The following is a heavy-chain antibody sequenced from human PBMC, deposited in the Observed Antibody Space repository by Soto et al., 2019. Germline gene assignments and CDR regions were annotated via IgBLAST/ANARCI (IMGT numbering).Heavy chain of an antibody. D-gene: IGHD3-22*01. CDR1: GFTFSSYS. Sequence: HPGGSLRLSCAASGFTFSSYSMNWVRQAPGKGLEYVSSISTNGGSTHYADSVKGRFTISRDNSKNTQYLQMSSLRADDTAVYYCVKGEYYYDSSGYYPFDYWGQGTLVTVSS. J-gene: IGHJ4*02. V-gene: IGHV3-64D*06. CDR2: ISTNGGST. CDR3: VKGEYYYDSSGYYPFDY.